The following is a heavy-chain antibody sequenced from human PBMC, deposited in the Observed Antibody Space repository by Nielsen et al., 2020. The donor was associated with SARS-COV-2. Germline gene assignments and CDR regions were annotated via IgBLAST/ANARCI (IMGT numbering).Heavy chain of an antibody. V-gene: IGHV4-39*07. D-gene: IGHD1-26*01. CDR2: IYYSGST. CDR3: ARCPRYYSGSPPDY. J-gene: IGHJ4*02. CDR1: GGSISSSSYY. Sequence: SETLSLTCTVSGGSISSSSYYWGWIRQPPGKGLEWIGSIYYSGSTNYNPSLKSRVTISVDTSKNQFSLKLSSVTAADTAVYYCARCPRYYSGSPPDYWGQGTLVTVSS.